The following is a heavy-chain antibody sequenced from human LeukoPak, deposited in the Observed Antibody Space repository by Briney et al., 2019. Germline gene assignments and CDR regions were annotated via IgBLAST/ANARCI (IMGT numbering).Heavy chain of an antibody. CDR1: GGTFNSYA. D-gene: IGHD5-12*01. J-gene: IGHJ5*02. V-gene: IGHV1-8*02. CDR2: MNPNSGNT. Sequence: ASVKVSCKASGGTFNSYAINWVRQTTGQGLEWMGWMNPNSGNTDYAQNFQGRVTMTTDTSISTAYMELSGLRSEDTAIYYCAGGWEPYDYFFDPWGQGTLVIVSS. CDR3: AGGWEPYDYFFDP.